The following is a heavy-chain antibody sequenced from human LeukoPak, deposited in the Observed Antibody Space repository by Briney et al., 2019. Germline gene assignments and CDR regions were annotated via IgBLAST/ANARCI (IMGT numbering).Heavy chain of an antibody. J-gene: IGHJ4*02. V-gene: IGHV4-34*01. CDR1: GGSLSPHY. CDR3: ARVPLWWLTPFDF. Sequence: PSETLPLTCAVSGGSLSPHYWSWIRRPLGKGLEWIGEINNRGTTNYSPSLRGRATISVDTSKNQFSLRLTSVTAADTAMYYCARVPLWWLTPFDFWGQGTLATVSS. D-gene: IGHD5-12*01. CDR2: INNRGTT.